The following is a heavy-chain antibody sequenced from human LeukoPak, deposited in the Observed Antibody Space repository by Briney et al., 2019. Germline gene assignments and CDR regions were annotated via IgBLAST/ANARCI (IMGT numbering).Heavy chain of an antibody. D-gene: IGHD4-17*01. J-gene: IGHJ4*02. Sequence: PSETLSLTCTVSGGSISSYYWSWIRQPPGKGLEWIGYIYYSGSTNYNPSLKSRVTISVDTSKNQFSLKLSSVTAADTAVYYCARQTLYGALDYWGQGTLVTVSS. CDR3: ARQTLYGALDY. V-gene: IGHV4-59*08. CDR1: GGSISSYY. CDR2: IYYSGST.